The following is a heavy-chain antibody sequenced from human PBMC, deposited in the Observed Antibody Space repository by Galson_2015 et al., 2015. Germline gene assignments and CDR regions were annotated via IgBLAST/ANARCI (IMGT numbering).Heavy chain of an antibody. V-gene: IGHV4-59*01. CDR1: GPFISSYY. J-gene: IGHJ4*02. CDR3: ARRRDYFDY. Sequence: ESLSLTCPVSGPFISSYYWSWVRQPPGQGLEWTGYIYHSGTTNYNPSLKGRVTISADTSKNQFSLKLTSVTAADTAVYYCARRRDYFDYWGQGTLVTVSS. CDR2: IYHSGTT.